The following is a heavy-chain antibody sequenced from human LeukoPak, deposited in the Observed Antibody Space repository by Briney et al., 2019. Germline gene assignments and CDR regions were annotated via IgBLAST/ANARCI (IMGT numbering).Heavy chain of an antibody. CDR1: GFTFSAST. V-gene: IGHV3-73*01. CDR3: TTVDTIMV. D-gene: IGHD5-18*01. Sequence: GGSLRLSCAASGFTFSASTMRWVRQASGKGLEWVGRIRSKPNSYATAYAVSVKGRFTISRDDSKNTAYLQMNSLETEDTAVYYCTTVDTIMVWGQGTLVTVSS. J-gene: IGHJ4*02. CDR2: IRSKPNSYAT.